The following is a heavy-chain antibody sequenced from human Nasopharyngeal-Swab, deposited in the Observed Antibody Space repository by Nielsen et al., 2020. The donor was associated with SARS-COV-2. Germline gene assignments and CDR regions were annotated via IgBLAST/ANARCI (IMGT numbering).Heavy chain of an antibody. V-gene: IGHV3-7*03. CDR2: MKQDGSEK. D-gene: IGHD3-22*01. Sequence: GESLKISCAASGFTFSSYWMSWVRQAPGKGLEWVANMKQDGSEKYYVDSVKGRFTISRDNAKNSLYLQMNSLRAEDTAVYYCARAPKRGSSGYQVVYWGQGTLVTVSS. J-gene: IGHJ4*02. CDR3: ARAPKRGSSGYQVVY. CDR1: GFTFSSYW.